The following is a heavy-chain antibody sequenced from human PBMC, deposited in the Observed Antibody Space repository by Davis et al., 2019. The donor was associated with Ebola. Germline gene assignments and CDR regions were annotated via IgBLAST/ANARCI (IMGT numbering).Heavy chain of an antibody. CDR1: GVTFSRYA. CDR3: ARLVGEFYFYGMDV. D-gene: IGHD3-10*01. Sequence: AASVKVSCKASGVTFSRYAINWVRQAPGQGLEWMGRINPNSGNTGYAQKFQGRVTMTRNTSISTAYMELSSLRSEDTAVYYCARLVGEFYFYGMDVWGKGTTVTVSS. CDR2: INPNSGNT. V-gene: IGHV1-8*01. J-gene: IGHJ6*04.